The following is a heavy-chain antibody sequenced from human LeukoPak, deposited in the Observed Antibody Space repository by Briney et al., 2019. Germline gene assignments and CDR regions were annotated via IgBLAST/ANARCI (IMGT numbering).Heavy chain of an antibody. CDR3: ARDRVVAAIYYYGMDV. CDR1: GFTFSSHA. Sequence: GGSLRLSRAASGFTFSSHAMHWVRQAPGKGPEWVAVISYDGSNKYQADSVKGRFTISRDNSKNTLYLQMNSLRADDTAVYYCARDRVVAAIYYYGMDVWGQGTTVTVSS. CDR2: ISYDGSNK. J-gene: IGHJ6*02. V-gene: IGHV3-30-3*01. D-gene: IGHD2-15*01.